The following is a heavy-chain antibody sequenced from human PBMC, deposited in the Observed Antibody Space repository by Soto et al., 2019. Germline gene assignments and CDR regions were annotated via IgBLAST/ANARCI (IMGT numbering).Heavy chain of an antibody. V-gene: IGHV3-7*01. CDR3: ARGGGTTVISYYMDV. D-gene: IGHD4-17*01. Sequence: GGSLRLSCAASGFTFSSYWMSWVRQAPGKGLEWVANIKQDGSEKYYVDSVKGRFTISRDNAKNSLYLQMNSLRAEDTAVYYCARGGGTTVISYYMDVWGKGTTVTVSS. CDR1: GFTFSSYW. CDR2: IKQDGSEK. J-gene: IGHJ6*03.